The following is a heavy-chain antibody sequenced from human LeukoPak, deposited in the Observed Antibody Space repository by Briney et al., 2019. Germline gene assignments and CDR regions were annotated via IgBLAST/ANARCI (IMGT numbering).Heavy chain of an antibody. CDR1: GFTVSSNY. D-gene: IGHD3-22*01. CDR2: IYSGGST. J-gene: IGHJ4*02. Sequence: GGSLRLSCVASGFTVSSNYMSWVRQAPGKGLEWVSVIYSGGSTYYADSVKGRFTISRDNSKSTLYLQMNSLRAEDTAVYYCARYSSGYPQSFDYWGQGTLVTVSS. V-gene: IGHV3-53*01. CDR3: ARYSSGYPQSFDY.